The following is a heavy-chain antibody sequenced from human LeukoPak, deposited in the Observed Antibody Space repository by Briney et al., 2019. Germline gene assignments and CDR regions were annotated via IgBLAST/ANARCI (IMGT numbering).Heavy chain of an antibody. V-gene: IGHV4-59*01. CDR1: GGSISTYY. J-gene: IGHJ4*02. CDR3: ARDGHIYGYFDY. D-gene: IGHD5-18*01. CDR2: VYYSGDS. Sequence: KPSETLSLTCTVSGGSISTYYWSWIRQSPGKGLEWIGYVYYSGDSKYHSSLNSRVTISVDTSKNQFSLKLTSVTNADTAVYYCARDGHIYGYFDYWGQGTPVTVSS.